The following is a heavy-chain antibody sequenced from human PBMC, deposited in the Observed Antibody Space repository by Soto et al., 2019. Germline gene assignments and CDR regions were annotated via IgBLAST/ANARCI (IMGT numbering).Heavy chain of an antibody. D-gene: IGHD2-15*01. Sequence: ASVKVSCKDSGYTFTVYYMHWVRQAPGQGLEWMGWINPNSGGTNYAQKFQGWVTMTRDTSISTAYMELSRLRSDDTAVYYCARAYCSGGSCPLDYWGQGTLVTVSS. V-gene: IGHV1-2*04. CDR1: GYTFTVYY. CDR3: ARAYCSGGSCPLDY. J-gene: IGHJ4*02. CDR2: INPNSGGT.